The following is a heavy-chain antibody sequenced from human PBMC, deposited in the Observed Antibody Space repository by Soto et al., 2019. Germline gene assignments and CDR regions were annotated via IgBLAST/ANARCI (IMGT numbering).Heavy chain of an antibody. D-gene: IGHD3-22*01. CDR2: IYYSGSS. Sequence: PSVTLPLTCIVSGGSISSGGYYWSWIRQHPWKGLKWIGYIYYSGSSPYNPSLRSRVTISGDTSKNQFSLKLSSVPAADTAVYYCARGQYYYDSSSYLLDYGMDVWGQGXTVTVSS. CDR1: GGSISSGGYY. CDR3: ARGQYYYDSSSYLLDYGMDV. J-gene: IGHJ6*02. V-gene: IGHV4-31*03.